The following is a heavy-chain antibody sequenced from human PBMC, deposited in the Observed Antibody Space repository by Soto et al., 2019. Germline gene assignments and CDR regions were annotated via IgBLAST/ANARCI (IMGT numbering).Heavy chain of an antibody. J-gene: IGHJ4*02. Sequence: WGSLRLSCAASRFTFSTYSMHWFRQAPGKGLEWVAVISYDGSNKYYADSVKGRFTISRDNSKNTLYLQMNSLRAEDTAVYYCARDPSLGYISSSCYNYFDYWGQGTLVTVSP. V-gene: IGHV3-30-3*01. CDR2: ISYDGSNK. D-gene: IGHD2-2*01. CDR1: RFTFSTYS. CDR3: ARDPSLGYISSSCYNYFDY.